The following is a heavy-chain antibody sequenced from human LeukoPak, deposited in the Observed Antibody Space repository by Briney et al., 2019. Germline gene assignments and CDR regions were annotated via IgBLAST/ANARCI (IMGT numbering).Heavy chain of an antibody. CDR2: INHSGGT. CDR1: GGAFRGFY. J-gene: IGHJ4*02. Sequence: SETLSLTCAAYGGAFRGFYWGWIRQPPGKGLGWIGGINHSGGTNYNPSLKSRVTISVDTSKNQFSLKLSSVTAADTAVYYCARGLGLNYGSESYLFDYWGQGTLVTVSS. D-gene: IGHD3-10*01. V-gene: IGHV4-34*01. CDR3: ARGLGLNYGSESYLFDY.